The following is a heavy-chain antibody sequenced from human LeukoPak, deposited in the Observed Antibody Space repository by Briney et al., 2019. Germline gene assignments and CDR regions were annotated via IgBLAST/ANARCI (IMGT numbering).Heavy chain of an antibody. CDR1: GGSISSGGYS. CDR3: ARGGYDSSGYRSLDAFDI. D-gene: IGHD3-22*01. V-gene: IGHV4-30-4*07. Sequence: SETLSLTCAVSGGSISSGGYSWSWIRQPPGKGLEWIGYIYYSGSTYYNPSLKSRVTISVDTSKNQFSLKLSSVTAADTAVYYCARGGYDSSGYRSLDAFDIWGQGTMVTVSS. J-gene: IGHJ3*02. CDR2: IYYSGST.